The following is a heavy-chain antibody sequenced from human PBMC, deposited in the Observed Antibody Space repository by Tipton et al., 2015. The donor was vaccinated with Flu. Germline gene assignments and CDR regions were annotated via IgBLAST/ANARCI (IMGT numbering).Heavy chain of an antibody. V-gene: IGHV4-4*07. J-gene: IGHJ4*02. Sequence: TLSLICTVSGGSISSSYWSWIRQPAGKGLEWIGRVYASGSSNYHPSLKNRVTMSVGTSKNHFSLRLSSVTAADTAVYYCASLERTICGVANWGRGTLVTVSS. CDR3: ASLERTICGVAN. CDR2: VYASGSS. D-gene: IGHD3-3*01. CDR1: GGSISSSY.